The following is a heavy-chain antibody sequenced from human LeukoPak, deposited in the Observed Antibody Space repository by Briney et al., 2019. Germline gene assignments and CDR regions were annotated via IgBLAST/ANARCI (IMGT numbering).Heavy chain of an antibody. Sequence: PSETLSLTCTVFGGSISSGSYYWSWIRQPAGKGLEWIGRIYTSGSTNYNPSLKSRVTISVDTSKNQFSLKLSSVTAAGTAVYYCARLGITMVRGVSSFDPWGQGTLVTVSS. CDR1: GGSISSGSYY. D-gene: IGHD3-10*01. J-gene: IGHJ5*02. CDR3: ARLGITMVRGVSSFDP. CDR2: IYTSGST. V-gene: IGHV4-61*02.